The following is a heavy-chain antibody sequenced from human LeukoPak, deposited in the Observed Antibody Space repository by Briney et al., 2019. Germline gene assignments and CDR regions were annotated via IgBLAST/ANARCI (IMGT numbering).Heavy chain of an antibody. Sequence: GASVKVSCKASGGIFTNFAFNWVRQAPRQGLEWVGRIIPILGIATYAQKFQGRVTITADESTSTVYMELSSLRPEYTAVYYCARNYYDSSGPDVGYYYGMDVWGQGTTVTVSS. V-gene: IGHV1-69*04. D-gene: IGHD3-22*01. J-gene: IGHJ6*02. CDR2: IIPILGIA. CDR3: ARNYYDSSGPDVGYYYGMDV. CDR1: GGIFTNFA.